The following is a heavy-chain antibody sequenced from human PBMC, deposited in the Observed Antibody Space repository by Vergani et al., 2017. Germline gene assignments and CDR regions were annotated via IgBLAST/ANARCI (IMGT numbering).Heavy chain of an antibody. CDR1: GFTFSSYG. CDR3: AKGLSSSGWYLDY. Sequence: QVQLVESGGGVVQPGGSLRLSCAASGFTFSSYGMHWVRQAPGKGLEWVAFIRYDGSNKYYADSVKGLFTISRDNSKNTLYLQMNSLRAEDTAVYYCAKGLSSSGWYLDYWGQGTLVTVSS. V-gene: IGHV3-30*02. CDR2: IRYDGSNK. J-gene: IGHJ4*02. D-gene: IGHD6-19*01.